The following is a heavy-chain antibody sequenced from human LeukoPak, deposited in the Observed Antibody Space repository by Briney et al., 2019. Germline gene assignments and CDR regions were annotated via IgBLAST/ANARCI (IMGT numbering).Heavy chain of an antibody. V-gene: IGHV5-51*01. J-gene: IGHJ4*02. Sequence: GESLKISCKGSGYSFTNYWIGWVRQMPGEGLEWMGIIYPGDSETTYSPAFRGQVTISADKSINTAYLQWSSLKASDTAMYYCARPGYCSGGSCYPFYDYWGQGTLVTVSS. D-gene: IGHD2-15*01. CDR1: GYSFTNYW. CDR2: IYPGDSET. CDR3: ARPGYCSGGSCYPFYDY.